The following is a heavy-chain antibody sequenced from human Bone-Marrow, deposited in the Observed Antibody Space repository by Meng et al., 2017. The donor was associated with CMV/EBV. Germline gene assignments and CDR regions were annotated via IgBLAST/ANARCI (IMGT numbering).Heavy chain of an antibody. CDR3: ARAPIAAAGPYYFDY. J-gene: IGHJ4*02. CDR1: GFTFSDYY. V-gene: IGHV3-11*01. D-gene: IGHD6-13*01. Sequence: GESLKISFAASGFTFSDYYMSWIRQAPGKGLECVSYISSSGSTIYYADSVKGRFTISRDNAKNSLYLQMNSLRAEDTAVYYCARAPIAAAGPYYFDYWGQGTLVTVSS. CDR2: ISSSGSTI.